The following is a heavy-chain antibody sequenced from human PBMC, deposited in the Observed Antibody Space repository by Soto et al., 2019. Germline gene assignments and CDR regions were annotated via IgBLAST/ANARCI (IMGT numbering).Heavy chain of an antibody. V-gene: IGHV3-74*01. D-gene: IGHD6-13*01. Sequence: GGSLRLSCAASGFTFSNNLMHWVRQAPGKGPMKVSRINSDGSSTYYADSVKGRFTISRDNAKNTLYLQMDSLRADETAVYYCESGGIAFHWGQGTLVTVSS. CDR1: GFTFSNNL. J-gene: IGHJ4*02. CDR3: ESGGIAFH. CDR2: INSDGSST.